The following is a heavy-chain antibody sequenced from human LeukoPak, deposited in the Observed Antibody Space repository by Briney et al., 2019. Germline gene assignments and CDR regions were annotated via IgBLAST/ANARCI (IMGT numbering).Heavy chain of an antibody. J-gene: IGHJ4*02. CDR3: AKDIQLTY. Sequence: PGGSLRLSCAVSGFTFSGAAMSWVRQAPGKGLEWASLISSSGSNTYYADSVKGRFTISRDDSKNTLCLQMNSLRAEDTAVYYCAKDIQLTYWGQGALVTVSS. CDR1: GFTFSGAA. V-gene: IGHV3-23*01. D-gene: IGHD2-2*01. CDR2: ISSSGSNT.